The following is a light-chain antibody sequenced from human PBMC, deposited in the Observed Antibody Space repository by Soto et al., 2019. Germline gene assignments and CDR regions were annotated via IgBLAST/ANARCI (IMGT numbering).Light chain of an antibody. CDR1: SSDVGGYNY. Sequence: QSVLTQPASVSGSPGQWITISCTGTSSDVGGYNYVSWYQQRPGKAPQLIIYGVNNRPSGVSNRFSGSKSDNTASLTISGLQAEDEADYYCNSYTTSSTYVFGTGTKVTAL. J-gene: IGLJ1*01. V-gene: IGLV2-14*01. CDR3: NSYTTSSTYV. CDR2: GVN.